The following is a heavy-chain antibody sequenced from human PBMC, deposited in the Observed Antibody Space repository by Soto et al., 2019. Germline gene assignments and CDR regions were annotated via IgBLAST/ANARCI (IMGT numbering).Heavy chain of an antibody. V-gene: IGHV3-48*04. CDR3: ARDHGGSTWFVGVYYFFGMDV. Sequence: EVQLVESGGDLVQPGGSLRLSCAASGFIFSDYTMTWVRQAPGRGLEFVSHISSSGGAIFYAESVKGRFTVSRDNAKNSLYLQMNSLRVEDTAVYFCARDHGGSTWFVGVYYFFGMDVWGQGTAVTVSS. D-gene: IGHD6-13*01. CDR1: GFIFSDYT. J-gene: IGHJ6*02. CDR2: ISSSGGAI.